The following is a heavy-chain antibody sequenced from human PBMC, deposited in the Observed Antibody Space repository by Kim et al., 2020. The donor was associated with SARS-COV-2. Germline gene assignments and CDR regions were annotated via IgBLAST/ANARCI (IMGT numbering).Heavy chain of an antibody. Sequence: GGSLRLSCAASGFTFSSYAMHWVRQAPGKGLEWVAVISYDGSNKYYADSVKGRFTISRDNSKNTLYLQMNSLRAEDTAVYYCARDTLGSAVAGNWFDPWGQGTLVTVSS. CDR3: ARDTLGSAVAGNWFDP. V-gene: IGHV3-30*04. CDR1: GFTFSSYA. J-gene: IGHJ5*02. CDR2: ISYDGSNK. D-gene: IGHD6-19*01.